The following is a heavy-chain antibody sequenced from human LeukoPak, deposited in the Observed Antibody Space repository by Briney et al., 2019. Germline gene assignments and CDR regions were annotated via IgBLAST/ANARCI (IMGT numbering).Heavy chain of an antibody. J-gene: IGHJ4*02. CDR3: ARQDYGDTGGVVDC. V-gene: IGHV1-69*05. CDR2: IIPIFGTV. D-gene: IGHD2-8*02. CDR1: GGTFSSYA. Sequence: GSSVKVSCKASGGTFSSYAISWVRQAPGQGLEWMGGIIPIFGTVNYAQKFQGRVTITTDESTSTAYMELSSLRSEDTAVYYCARQDYGDTGGVVDCWGQGTLVTVSS.